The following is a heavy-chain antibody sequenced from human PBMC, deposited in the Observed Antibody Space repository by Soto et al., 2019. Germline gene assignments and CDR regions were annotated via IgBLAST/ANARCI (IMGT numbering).Heavy chain of an antibody. V-gene: IGHV1-2*02. CDR1: GYTFTGYY. Sequence: ASVKVSCKASGYTFTGYYMHWVRQAPGQGLEWMGWINPNSGGTNYAQKFQGRVTMTRDTSISTAYMELSRLRSDDTAVYYCARDLGIFGVVITREGSRFDPWGQGTLVTASA. J-gene: IGHJ5*02. D-gene: IGHD3-3*01. CDR2: INPNSGGT. CDR3: ARDLGIFGVVITREGSRFDP.